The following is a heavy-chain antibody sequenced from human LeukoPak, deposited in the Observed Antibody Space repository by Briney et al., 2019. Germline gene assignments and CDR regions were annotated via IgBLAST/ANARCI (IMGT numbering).Heavy chain of an antibody. J-gene: IGHJ4*02. D-gene: IGHD4-17*01. V-gene: IGHV1-18*01. CDR2: ISAYSGDT. Sequence: WASVKVSSKASGYNFTNYGISWVRQAPGQGLEWVGWISAYSGDTNYAQKLQGRLTMTTDTSPGTAYLELRSLTSADTAVYYCARAPSFGDYGGDYWGQGTLVTVSS. CDR1: GYNFTNYG. CDR3: ARAPSFGDYGGDY.